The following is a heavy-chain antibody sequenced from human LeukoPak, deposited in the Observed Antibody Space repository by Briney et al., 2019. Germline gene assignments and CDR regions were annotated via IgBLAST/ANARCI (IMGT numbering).Heavy chain of an antibody. J-gene: IGHJ4*02. D-gene: IGHD2-2*02. CDR3: ARDSPTADIVVVPAAILID. V-gene: IGHV4-38-2*02. CDR2: IYHSEST. CDR1: GYSISSGYY. Sequence: PSETLSLTCTVSGYSISSGYYWGWIRQPPGKGLEWIGSIYHSESTYYNPSLKSRVTISVDTSKNQFSLKLSSVTAADTAVYYCARDSPTADIVVVPAAILIDWGQGTLVTVSS.